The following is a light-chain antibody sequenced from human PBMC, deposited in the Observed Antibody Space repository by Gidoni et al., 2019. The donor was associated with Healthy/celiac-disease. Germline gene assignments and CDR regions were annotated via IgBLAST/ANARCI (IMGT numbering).Light chain of an antibody. CDR1: SSNIGAGYD. CDR2: GNL. Sequence: HSVLTPPPSVSGAPGQRVTISCTGSSSNIGAGYDVHWSQQLPGTAPKLLIYGNLNRPSGVPDRFSGSKSGTSASLAITGLQAEDEADYYCQSYDSSRSGYVFGTGTKVTVL. J-gene: IGLJ1*01. V-gene: IGLV1-40*01. CDR3: QSYDSSRSGYV.